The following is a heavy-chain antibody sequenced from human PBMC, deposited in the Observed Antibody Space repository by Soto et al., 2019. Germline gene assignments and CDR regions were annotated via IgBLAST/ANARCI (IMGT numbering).Heavy chain of an antibody. V-gene: IGHV3-7*03. J-gene: IGHJ4*02. D-gene: IGHD3-10*01. CDR3: YCGSADY. CDR2: IKQDGSEK. CDR1: GFTFSSYW. Sequence: PRLSCAASGFTFSSYWMSWVRQAPGKGLEWLANIKQDGSEKNYVGSVEGRFTISRDNAKNSLYLQMNSLRADDTAVYYCYCGSADYWGQGTLVTVSS.